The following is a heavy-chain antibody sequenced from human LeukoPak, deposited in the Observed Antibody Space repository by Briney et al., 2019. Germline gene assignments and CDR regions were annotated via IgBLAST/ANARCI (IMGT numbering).Heavy chain of an antibody. CDR2: IKQDGSEK. Sequence: GGSLRLSCAASGFTFSTYWMSWVRQAPGKGLEWVANIKQDGSEKYYVDSVKGRFTISRDNAKNSLYLQMNSLRAEDTAVYYCARETYGDYFDYWGQGTLVTVSS. CDR1: GFTFSTYW. D-gene: IGHD4-17*01. V-gene: IGHV3-7*01. CDR3: ARETYGDYFDY. J-gene: IGHJ4*02.